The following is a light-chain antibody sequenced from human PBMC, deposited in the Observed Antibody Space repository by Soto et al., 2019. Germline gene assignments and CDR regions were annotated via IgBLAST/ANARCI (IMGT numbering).Light chain of an antibody. V-gene: IGKV3-20*01. CDR2: GIS. Sequence: ESVLTQSPGTLSLSPGERATLSCRASQSVTNRYFAWYQQKPGQAPRLLIYGISSRATGIPDRFRASGSGTDFTLTISRLEPEDFVVYYCQQYSSLPHTFGQGTKLEVK. CDR1: QSVTNRY. CDR3: QQYSSLPHT. J-gene: IGKJ2*01.